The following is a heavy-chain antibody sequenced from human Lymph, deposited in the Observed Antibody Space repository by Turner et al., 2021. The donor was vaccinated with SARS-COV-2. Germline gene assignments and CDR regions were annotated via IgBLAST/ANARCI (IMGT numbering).Heavy chain of an antibody. V-gene: IGHV4-34*01. CDR3: ARVWVRWWYFDL. J-gene: IGHJ2*01. Sequence: QVQLQQWGAGLLKPSETLSLTCAVYGGSFSGYYWSWIRQPPGTGLEWIGEINHSGSTNYNPSLKSRVTISVDTSKKQFSLKLSSVTAADTAVYYCARVWVRWWYFDLWGRGTLVTVSS. D-gene: IGHD7-27*01. CDR1: GGSFSGYY. CDR2: INHSGST.